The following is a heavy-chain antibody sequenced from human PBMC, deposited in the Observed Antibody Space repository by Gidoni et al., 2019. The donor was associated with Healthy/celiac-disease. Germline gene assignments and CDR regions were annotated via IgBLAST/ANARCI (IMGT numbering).Heavy chain of an antibody. Sequence: EVKLVASGGGLVKPGGSLRLSCAASGFPFSNAWMTWVRQDPGKGVEWVGRIKSKTDGGTTDYAAPVKGRFTISRDDSKNTLYLQMNSLKTEDTAVYYCTTGGLYDFWSGYSLYYFDYWGQGTLVTVSS. J-gene: IGHJ4*02. CDR2: IKSKTDGGTT. CDR1: GFPFSNAW. D-gene: IGHD3-3*01. CDR3: TTGGLYDFWSGYSLYYFDY. V-gene: IGHV3-15*07.